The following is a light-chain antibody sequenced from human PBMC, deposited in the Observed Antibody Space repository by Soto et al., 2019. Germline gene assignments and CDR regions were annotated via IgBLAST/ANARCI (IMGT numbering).Light chain of an antibody. V-gene: IGKV1-39*01. J-gene: IGKJ5*01. CDR3: QQSYGTTIT. CDR2: VAS. Sequence: DIQMTQSLSSLSAFVGDRVTLTCEATQSISRYLNWYQQKPGKAPNLLIYVASSLQSEVPSRFNGSRSGTDVTLTITSLQPEDLTTYYCQQSYGTTITWGQGRRRKIK. CDR1: QSISRY.